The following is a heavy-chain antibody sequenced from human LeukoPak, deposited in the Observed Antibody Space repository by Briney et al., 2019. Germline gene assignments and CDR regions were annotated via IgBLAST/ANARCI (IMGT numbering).Heavy chain of an antibody. Sequence: GGSLRLSCAASGFTFSSYWMSWVRQAPGKGLEWVANIKQDGSEKYYVDSVKGRFTISRDNAKNSLYLQMNSLRAEDTAVYYRARFLIDPRDIVVVPAAVDYWGQGTLVTVSS. CDR3: ARFLIDPRDIVVVPAAVDY. D-gene: IGHD2-2*01. CDR2: IKQDGSEK. V-gene: IGHV3-7*01. J-gene: IGHJ4*02. CDR1: GFTFSSYW.